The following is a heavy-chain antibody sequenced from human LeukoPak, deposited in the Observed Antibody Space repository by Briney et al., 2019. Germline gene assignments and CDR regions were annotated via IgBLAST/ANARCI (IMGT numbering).Heavy chain of an antibody. CDR1: GFTFGSYW. J-gene: IGHJ6*04. V-gene: IGHV3-7*01. CDR2: TKQDGSEK. D-gene: IGHD3-10*01. Sequence: GGSLRLSCTGSGFTFGSYWMTWVRQAPGKGLEWVANTKQDGSEKYYVDSVMGRFTISRDNAKNSLYLQMNSLRAEDTAVYYCARDPTSYYYGSGSYYEMDVWGKGTTVTVSS. CDR3: ARDPTSYYYGSGSYYEMDV.